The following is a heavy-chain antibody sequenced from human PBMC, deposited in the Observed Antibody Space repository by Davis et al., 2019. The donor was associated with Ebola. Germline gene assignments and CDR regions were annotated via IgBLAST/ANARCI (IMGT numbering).Heavy chain of an antibody. CDR3: ARSAEGFDV. V-gene: IGHV3-74*01. D-gene: IGHD3-9*01. Sequence: PGGSLRLSCAASGITVSRYWMHWVRQVPGKGLMWVSHINNDGSEATYAASVKGRFTISRDNARNTVFLQMNSLREEDTAVYYCARSAEGFDVWGQGTLVTVSS. J-gene: IGHJ4*02. CDR2: INNDGSEA. CDR1: GITVSRYW.